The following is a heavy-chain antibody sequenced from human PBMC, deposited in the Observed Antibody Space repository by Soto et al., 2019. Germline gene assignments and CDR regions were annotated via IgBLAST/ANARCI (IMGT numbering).Heavy chain of an antibody. Sequence: QLQLQESGSGLVKPSQTLSLTCAVSGGSISSGGYSWSWIRQPPGKGLEWIGYIYHSGSTYYNPSLKSRVAVSVDRTKNQFSLKLSSVTAADTAVYYCARASMVRGVMSFDYWGQGTLVTVSS. D-gene: IGHD3-10*01. V-gene: IGHV4-30-2*01. CDR2: IYHSGST. CDR1: GGSISSGGYS. J-gene: IGHJ4*02. CDR3: ARASMVRGVMSFDY.